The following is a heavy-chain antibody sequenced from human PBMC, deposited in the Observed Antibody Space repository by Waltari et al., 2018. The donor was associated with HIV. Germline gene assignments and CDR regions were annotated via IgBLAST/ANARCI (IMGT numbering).Heavy chain of an antibody. CDR2: ISYDGSNK. CDR3: ARDSSGYYYVGYGMDV. D-gene: IGHD3-22*01. Sequence: QVQLVESGGGVVQPGRSLRLSCAASGFTFNTYAMYWVRQAPGKGVECGAVISYDGSNKYYADSVKGRFTISRDNSKNTLYLQMNSLRAEDTAVYYCARDSSGYYYVGYGMDVWGQGTTVTVSS. V-gene: IGHV3-30*01. J-gene: IGHJ6*02. CDR1: GFTFNTYA.